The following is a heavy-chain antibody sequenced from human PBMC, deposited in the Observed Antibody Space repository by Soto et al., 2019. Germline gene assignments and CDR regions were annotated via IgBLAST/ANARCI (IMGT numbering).Heavy chain of an antibody. J-gene: IGHJ6*02. Sequence: SETLSLTCAVYGGSFSGYYWSCIRQPPGKGLEWIGEINHSGSTNYNPSLKSRVTISVDTSKNQFSLKLSSVTAADTAVYYCARKKAAGNGLYYGMEVSGQGTPVTVSS. CDR1: GGSFSGYY. V-gene: IGHV4-34*01. CDR2: INHSGST. D-gene: IGHD6-13*01. CDR3: ARKKAAGNGLYYGMEV.